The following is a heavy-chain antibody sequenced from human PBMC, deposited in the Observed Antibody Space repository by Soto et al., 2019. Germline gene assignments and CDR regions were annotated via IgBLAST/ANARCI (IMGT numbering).Heavy chain of an antibody. Sequence: QVQLVQSGAEVKNPGASVKVSCRTSGYTFTDYYLHWVRQAPGQGLEWMGWINPQGGGTNYAQRFRDWVTLTGDSSISTAYMELSRLKSDSTAVYYCARVPNFFEYSSPTPAYHFDYWGQGTLVTVSS. D-gene: IGHD6-6*01. CDR2: INPQGGGT. J-gene: IGHJ4*02. V-gene: IGHV1-2*04. CDR1: GYTFTDYY. CDR3: ARVPNFFEYSSPTPAYHFDY.